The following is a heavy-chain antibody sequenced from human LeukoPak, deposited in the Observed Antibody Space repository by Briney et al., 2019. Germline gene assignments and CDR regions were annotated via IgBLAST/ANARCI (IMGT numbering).Heavy chain of an antibody. V-gene: IGHV4-59*01. CDR1: GDSISSYY. Sequence: SETLSLTCTVSGDSISSYYWSWIRQPPGKGLEWIGYIYYSGSTNYNPSLKSRVTISVDTCKNHFSLKLSSVTAADTAVYYCARARGLDSAFDYWGQGTLVTVSS. CDR3: ARARGLDSAFDY. D-gene: IGHD3-9*01. CDR2: IYYSGST. J-gene: IGHJ4*02.